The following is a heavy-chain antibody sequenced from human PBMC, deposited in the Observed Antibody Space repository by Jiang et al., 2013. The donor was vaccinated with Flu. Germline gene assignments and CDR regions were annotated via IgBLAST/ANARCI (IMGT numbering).Heavy chain of an antibody. J-gene: IGHJ4*01. D-gene: IGHD3-22*01. CDR2: IKKKRDGGTA. CDR1: GFTFSDTW. Sequence: VQLLESGGGLVKPGESLRLSCAASGFTFSDTWMNWVRQAPGKGLEWVARIKKKRDGGTADYAAPVTGRFSISRDDSQNMVYLQMSSLKTEDTAVYYCARDNYHTFDYWGQGTLVTVSS. CDR3: ARDNYHTFDY. V-gene: IGHV3-15*07.